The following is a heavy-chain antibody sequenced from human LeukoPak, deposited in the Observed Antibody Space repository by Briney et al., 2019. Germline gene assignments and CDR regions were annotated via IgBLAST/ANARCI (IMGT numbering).Heavy chain of an antibody. CDR2: IYYSGST. D-gene: IGHD2-2*01. CDR1: GGSISSYY. Sequence: SETLSLTCTVSGGSISSYYWSWIRQPPGKGLEGIGYIYYSGSTNYNPSLKSRVAISVDTSKNQFSLKLSSVTAADTAVYYCARGSYGCSSTSCTAQFDPWGQGTLVTVSS. CDR3: ARGSYGCSSTSCTAQFDP. J-gene: IGHJ5*02. V-gene: IGHV4-59*01.